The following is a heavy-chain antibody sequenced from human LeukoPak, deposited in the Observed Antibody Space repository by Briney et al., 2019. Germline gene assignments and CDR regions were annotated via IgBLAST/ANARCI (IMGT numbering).Heavy chain of an antibody. V-gene: IGHV3-23*01. J-gene: IGHJ1*01. D-gene: IGHD3-10*01. CDR2: VSAGGDII. Sequence: GGSLRLSCTASGFTFTNYAMSWVRQAPGKGLEWVSDVSAGGDIINYAVSVMGRFTISRDNSENTMYLQMNSLRAEDTAVYYCANGPPNMVRGVQVYFQHWGQGTLVTVSS. CDR1: GFTFTNYA. CDR3: ANGPPNMVRGVQVYFQH.